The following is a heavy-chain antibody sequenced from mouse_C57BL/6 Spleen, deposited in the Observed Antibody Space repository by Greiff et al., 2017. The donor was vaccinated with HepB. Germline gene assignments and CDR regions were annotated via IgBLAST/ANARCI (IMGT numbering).Heavy chain of an antibody. CDR1: GYTFTSYT. D-gene: IGHD1-1*01. J-gene: IGHJ3*01. Sequence: VQLQQSGAELARPGASVKMSCKASGYTFTSYTMHWVKQRPGQGLEWIGYINPSSGYTKYNQKFKDKATLTADKSSSTAYMQLSSLTSEDSAVYWCARGGGSSPFAYWGQGTLVTVSA. CDR2: INPSSGYT. V-gene: IGHV1-4*01. CDR3: ARGGGSSPFAY.